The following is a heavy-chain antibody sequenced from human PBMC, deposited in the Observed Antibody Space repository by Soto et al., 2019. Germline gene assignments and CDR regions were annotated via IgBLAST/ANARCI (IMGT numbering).Heavy chain of an antibody. CDR1: GGSISSYY. V-gene: IGHV4-59*08. CDR2: IYYSGST. D-gene: IGHD4-17*01. J-gene: IGHJ5*02. Sequence: SETLSLTCAVSGGSISSYYWSWIRQPPGKGLEWIGYIYYSGSTNYNPSLKSRVTISVDTSKNQFSLKLSSVTAADTAVYYCARASTVTTRGSRNNWFDPWGQGTLVTVSS. CDR3: ARASTVTTRGSRNNWFDP.